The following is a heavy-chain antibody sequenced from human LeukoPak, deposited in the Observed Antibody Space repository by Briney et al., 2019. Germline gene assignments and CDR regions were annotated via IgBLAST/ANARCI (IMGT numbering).Heavy chain of an antibody. CDR1: GFTFRNYW. D-gene: IGHD5-12*01. Sequence: PGGSLRLSCAASGFTFRNYWMGWIRQPPGKGLEWIGEINHSGSTNCNPSLKSRVTISVDTSKNQFSLKLSSVTAADTAVYYCAGSGYDDAFDIWGQGTMVTVSS. V-gene: IGHV4-34*08. CDR3: AGSGYDDAFDI. CDR2: INHSGST. J-gene: IGHJ3*02.